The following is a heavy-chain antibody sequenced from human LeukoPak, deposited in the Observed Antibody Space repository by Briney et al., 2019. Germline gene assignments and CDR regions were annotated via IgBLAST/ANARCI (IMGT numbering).Heavy chain of an antibody. Sequence: PGGSLRLSCAASGFTFDDSAMHWVRQAPGKGLEWVSGICWNSGSIGYADSVKGRFTISRDKAQNSRCLQMNRLRAEDTGLCYCAKDKGYYDILTGYYRPAGHMDVWGKGTTVTISS. D-gene: IGHD3-9*01. CDR2: ICWNSGSI. V-gene: IGHV3-9*01. CDR1: GFTFDDSA. CDR3: AKDKGYYDILTGYYRPAGHMDV. J-gene: IGHJ6*04.